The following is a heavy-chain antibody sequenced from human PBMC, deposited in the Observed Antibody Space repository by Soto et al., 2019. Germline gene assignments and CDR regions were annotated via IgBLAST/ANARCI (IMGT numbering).Heavy chain of an antibody. Sequence: QVELVQSGGEVKKPGASVKVSCKASGYTFTSHGITWVRQAPGQALEWLGWISLYSDGTNYAQKFQGRVSMTTDTSTTTAYMELRSLRSDDTAVYYCARVVPGAEAWFGPWGQGTLVTVSS. D-gene: IGHD1-26*01. V-gene: IGHV1-18*04. CDR1: GYTFTSHG. CDR3: ARVVPGAEAWFGP. CDR2: ISLYSDGT. J-gene: IGHJ5*02.